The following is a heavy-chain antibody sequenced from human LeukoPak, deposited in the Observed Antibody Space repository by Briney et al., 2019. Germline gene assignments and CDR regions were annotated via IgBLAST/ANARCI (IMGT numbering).Heavy chain of an antibody. J-gene: IGHJ5*02. V-gene: IGHV1-46*01. CDR3: ATVLYCSGGSCYHNWFDP. D-gene: IGHD2-15*01. CDR1: GYTFTSNY. Sequence: ASVKVSCKASGYTFTSNYIHWVRQAPGQGLEWMGMIYPRDGSTSYAQKFQGRVTMTEDTSTDTAYMELSSLRSEDTAVYYCATVLYCSGGSCYHNWFDPWGQGTLVTVSS. CDR2: IYPRDGST.